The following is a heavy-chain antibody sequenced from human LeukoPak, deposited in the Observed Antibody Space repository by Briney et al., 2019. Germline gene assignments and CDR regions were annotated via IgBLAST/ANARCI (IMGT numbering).Heavy chain of an antibody. CDR1: GGSISNFY. D-gene: IGHD3-10*01. Sequence: SETLSLTCTVSGGSISNFYWSWIRQPAGKGLEWIGRTYSSGRTNYNSSLKSRVAMSIDTSNNQFSLKLSSVTAADTAVYYCARDLPSYYFDSGNMFDPWGQGTLVTVSS. J-gene: IGHJ5*02. V-gene: IGHV4-4*07. CDR3: ARDLPSYYFDSGNMFDP. CDR2: TYSSGRT.